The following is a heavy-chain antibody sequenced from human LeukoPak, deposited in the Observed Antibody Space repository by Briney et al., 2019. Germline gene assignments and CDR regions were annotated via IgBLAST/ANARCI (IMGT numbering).Heavy chain of an antibody. CDR1: GFTFSRYD. D-gene: IGHD2-2*01. Sequence: GGSLRLSCAASGFTFSRYDMHWVRQVSGKGLEWVSVIDTAGDTHYPGSVKGRFTISRENAKSSLYLRMNSLGAGDTAVYYCARSAMDDAFDIWGQGTMVTVSS. CDR3: ARSAMDDAFDI. J-gene: IGHJ3*02. CDR2: IDTAGDT. V-gene: IGHV3-13*01.